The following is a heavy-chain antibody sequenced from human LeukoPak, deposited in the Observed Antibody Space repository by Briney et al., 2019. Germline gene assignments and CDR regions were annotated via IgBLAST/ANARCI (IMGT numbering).Heavy chain of an antibody. J-gene: IGHJ4*02. D-gene: IGHD6-19*01. CDR3: ASSSENSSGWYRDY. V-gene: IGHV1-69*04. CDR1: GGTFSSYA. Sequence: GASVKVSCKASGGTFSSYAISWVRQAPGQGLEWMGRIIPILGIANYAQKFQGRVTITADKSTSTAYMELSSLRSEDTAVYYCASSSENSSGWYRDYWGQGTLVTVSS. CDR2: IIPILGIA.